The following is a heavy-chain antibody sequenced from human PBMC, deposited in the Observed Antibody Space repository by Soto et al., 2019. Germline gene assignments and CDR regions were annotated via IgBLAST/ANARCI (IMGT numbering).Heavy chain of an antibody. CDR2: ISYDGSNK. CDR3: AKVGLYYYDSSGYYYGDY. J-gene: IGHJ4*02. D-gene: IGHD3-22*01. Sequence: QVQLVESGGGVVQPGRSLRLSCAASGFTFSSYGMHWVRQAPGKGLEWVAVISYDGSNKCYADSVKGRFTISRDNSKNTLYLQMNSLRAEHTAVYYCAKVGLYYYDSSGYYYGDYWGQGTLVTVSS. CDR1: GFTFSSYG. V-gene: IGHV3-30*18.